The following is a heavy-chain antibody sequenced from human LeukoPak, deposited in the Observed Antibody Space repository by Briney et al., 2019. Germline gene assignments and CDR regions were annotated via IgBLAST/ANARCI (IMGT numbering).Heavy chain of an antibody. Sequence: GASVKVSCKASAYTFTGYYMHWVRQAPGQGLEWMGWINPNSGGTNYAQKFQGRVTMTRDTSISTAYMELSRLRSDDTAVYYCARARMYYDILPDYWGQGTLVTVSS. V-gene: IGHV1-2*02. CDR3: ARARMYYDILPDY. CDR1: AYTFTGYY. D-gene: IGHD3-9*01. J-gene: IGHJ4*02. CDR2: INPNSGGT.